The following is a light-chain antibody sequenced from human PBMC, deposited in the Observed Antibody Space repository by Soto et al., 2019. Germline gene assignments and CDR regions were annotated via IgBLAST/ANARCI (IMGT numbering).Light chain of an antibody. CDR1: SSDVGGYNY. Sequence: QSALTQPTSASGSPGQSVTISCTGTSSDVGGYNYVSWYQQHPGKAPKLMIYEVSKWPSGVPDRFSGSKSGNTASLTVSGLQPEDEADYYCSSYAGSNNLVFGGGTKVTVL. V-gene: IGLV2-8*01. CDR2: EVS. J-gene: IGLJ2*01. CDR3: SSYAGSNNLV.